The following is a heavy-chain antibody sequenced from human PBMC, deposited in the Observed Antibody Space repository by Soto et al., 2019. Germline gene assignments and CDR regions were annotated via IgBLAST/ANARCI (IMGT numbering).Heavy chain of an antibody. CDR1: GFSFSNYN. D-gene: IGHD3-3*01. CDR2: VTDSSDTV. J-gene: IGHJ4*02. CDR3: ARDFGHGYYLDY. V-gene: IGHV3-48*02. Sequence: GSLRLSCVASGFSFSNYNMNWVRQAPGKGLEWVSYVTDSSDTVHYADSVRGRFTISRGNAESSLYLQMNSLRDEDTAVYFCARDFGHGYYLDYWGRGTLVTVSS.